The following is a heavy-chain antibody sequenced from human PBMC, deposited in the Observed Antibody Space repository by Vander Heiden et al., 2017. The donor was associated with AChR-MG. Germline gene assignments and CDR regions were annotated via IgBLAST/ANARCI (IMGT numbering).Heavy chain of an antibody. CDR2: ISHDGSKK. Sequence: QVQLVESGGGVVQPGRSLRLSCATSGLTFTSYDLHWVRQSPGKGLEWVALISHDGSKKEYADSVKGRLTIAKDTSTNTLYLQMDSLRGDDTAVYYCARERPGSYFKTYYYYGMGVWGQGTTVTVSS. J-gene: IGHJ6*02. D-gene: IGHD3-10*01. V-gene: IGHV3-30-3*01. CDR3: ARERPGSYFKTYYYYGMGV. CDR1: GLTFTSYD.